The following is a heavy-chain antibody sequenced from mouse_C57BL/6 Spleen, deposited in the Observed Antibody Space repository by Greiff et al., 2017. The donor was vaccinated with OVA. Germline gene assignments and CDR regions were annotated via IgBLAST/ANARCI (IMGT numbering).Heavy chain of an antibody. CDR3: ARRALILLGGGYFDY. V-gene: IGHV1-72*01. Sequence: QVQLQQPGAELVKPGASVKLSCKASGYTFTSYWMHWVKQRPGRGLEWIGRIDPNSGGTKYNEKFKSKATLTVDKPSSTAYMQLSSLTSEDSAVYYCARRALILLGGGYFDYWGQGTTLTVSS. CDR2: IDPNSGGT. CDR1: GYTFTSYW. J-gene: IGHJ2*01. D-gene: IGHD1-1*01.